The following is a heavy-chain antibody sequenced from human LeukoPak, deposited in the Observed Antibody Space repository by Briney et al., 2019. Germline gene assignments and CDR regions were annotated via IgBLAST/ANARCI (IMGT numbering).Heavy chain of an antibody. J-gene: IGHJ4*02. CDR3: ARGGDYYDSSGYPFDY. CDR2: IYTSGST. V-gene: IGHV4-4*07. D-gene: IGHD3-22*01. CDR1: GGSISSYY. Sequence: PSETLSLTCTVSGGSISSYYWSWIRQPAGKGLEWIGRIYTSGSTNYNPSLKSRVTMSVDTSKNQFSLKLSSVTAVDTAVYYCARGGDYYDSSGYPFDYWGQGTLVTVSS.